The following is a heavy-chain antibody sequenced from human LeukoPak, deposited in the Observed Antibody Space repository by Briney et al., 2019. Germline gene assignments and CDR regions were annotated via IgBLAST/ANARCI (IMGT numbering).Heavy chain of an antibody. CDR3: ARDLSTVVTLNSLYYYYYMDV. D-gene: IGHD4-23*01. Sequence: SETLSLTCTVSGYSISSGYYWGWIRQPPGKGLEWIGSIYHSGSTYYNPSLKSRVTISVDTSKNQFSLQLNSVTPEDTAVYYCARDLSTVVTLNSLYYYYYMDVWGKGTTVTVSS. CDR1: GYSISSGYY. J-gene: IGHJ6*03. V-gene: IGHV4-38-2*02. CDR2: IYHSGST.